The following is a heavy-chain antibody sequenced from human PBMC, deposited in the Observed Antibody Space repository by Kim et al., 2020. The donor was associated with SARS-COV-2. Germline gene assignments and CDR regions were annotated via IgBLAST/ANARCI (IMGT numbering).Heavy chain of an antibody. D-gene: IGHD3-10*01. CDR3: AAYGSGSYSYYYYGMDV. Sequence: VKGRFTISRDNSKNTLYLQMNSLRAEDTAVYYCAAYGSGSYSYYYYGMDVWGQGTTVTVSS. V-gene: IGHV3-66*01. J-gene: IGHJ6*02.